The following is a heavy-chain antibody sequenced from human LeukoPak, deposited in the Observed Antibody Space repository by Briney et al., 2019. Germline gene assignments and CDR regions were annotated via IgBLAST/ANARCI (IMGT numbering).Heavy chain of an antibody. D-gene: IGHD7-27*01. CDR3: ARDFYIRTGGLVY. Sequence: SETLSLTCAVSGGSISCSNWWSWVRQPPGKGLEWIGEIYHSGSTNYNPSLKSRVTISVDKSKNQFSLKLSSVTAADTAVYYCARDFYIRTGGLVYWGQGTLVTVSS. CDR1: GGSISCSNW. CDR2: IYHSGST. V-gene: IGHV4-4*02. J-gene: IGHJ4*02.